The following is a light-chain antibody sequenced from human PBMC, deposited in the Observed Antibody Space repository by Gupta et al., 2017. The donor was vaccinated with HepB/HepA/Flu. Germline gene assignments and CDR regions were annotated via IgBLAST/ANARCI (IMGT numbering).Light chain of an antibody. J-gene: IGLJ2*01. CDR1: KLGDKY. V-gene: IGLV3-1*01. Sequence: ELTQPPSVSVSPGQTASLTCSGDKLGDKYASWYQQKPGQSPVLVIYQDRKRPSGIPERFSGSNSGNTATLTISGTQAMDEADYYCQAWDSSTVVFGGGTNLTVL. CDR2: QDR. CDR3: QAWDSSTVV.